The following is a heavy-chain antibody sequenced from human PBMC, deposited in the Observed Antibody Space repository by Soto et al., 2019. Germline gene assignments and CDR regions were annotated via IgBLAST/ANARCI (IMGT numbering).Heavy chain of an antibody. CDR1: CGSIINYY. D-gene: IGHD2-15*01. V-gene: IGHV4-59*01. J-gene: IGHJ3*02. CDR2: IYYSGST. CDR3: ARGLGYCSGGSCYSDAFDI. Sequence: PSVPLCPPYTVACGSIINYYWSRIRQPPGKELERIGYIYYSGSTNYNPSLKSRVTISVDTSKNQFSLKLSSVTAADTAVYYCARGLGYCSGGSCYSDAFDIWGQGTMVTVSS.